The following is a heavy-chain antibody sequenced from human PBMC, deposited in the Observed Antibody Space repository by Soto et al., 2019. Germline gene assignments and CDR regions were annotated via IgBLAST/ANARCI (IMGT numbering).Heavy chain of an antibody. J-gene: IGHJ4*02. Sequence: SETLSLTCAVSGGSISSSNWWSWVRQPPGKGLEWIGEIYHSGSTNYNPSLKSRVTISVDKSKNQFSLKLSSVTAADTAVYYCARVYIWFGDYYFDYWGQGTLVTVSS. CDR1: GGSISSSNW. CDR2: IYHSGST. CDR3: ARVYIWFGDYYFDY. D-gene: IGHD3-10*01. V-gene: IGHV4-4*02.